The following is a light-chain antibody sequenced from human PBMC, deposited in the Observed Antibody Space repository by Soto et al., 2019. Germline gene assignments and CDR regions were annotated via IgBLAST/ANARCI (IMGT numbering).Light chain of an antibody. Sequence: EIVLTHSPATLSLSPWEIATLSCRASQSVSSHLAWYQQKPGQAPRLLIYDASDRATGIPGRFSGSGSGTDFTLTISSLEPEDFAVYYCQQHSNWPLGITFGQGTRLEIK. CDR2: DAS. CDR1: QSVSSH. J-gene: IGKJ5*01. V-gene: IGKV3-11*01. CDR3: QQHSNWPLGIT.